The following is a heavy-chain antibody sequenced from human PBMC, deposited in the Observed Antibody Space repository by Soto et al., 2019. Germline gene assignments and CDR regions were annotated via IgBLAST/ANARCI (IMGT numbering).Heavy chain of an antibody. CDR2: ISSSSGTI. J-gene: IGHJ4*02. V-gene: IGHV3-48*01. CDR3: ARAEVLRYFDWSPCDY. CDR1: RFTFSSYS. Sequence: PGGSLRLSCAASRFTFSSYSMNWVRQAPGKGLEWVSYISSSSGTIYYADSVKGRFTISRDNAKNSLYLQMNSLRAEDTAVYYCARAEVLRYFDWSPCDYWGQGTLVTVSS. D-gene: IGHD3-9*01.